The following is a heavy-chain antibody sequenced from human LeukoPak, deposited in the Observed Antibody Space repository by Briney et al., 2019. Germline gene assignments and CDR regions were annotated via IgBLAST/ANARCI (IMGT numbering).Heavy chain of an antibody. Sequence: PSETLSLACTVSGGSISSYYWSWIRQPPGKGLEWIGYIYYSGSTNYNPSLKSRVTISVDTSKNQFSLKLTSVTAADTAVYYCARGVPEYYDFWSGYFYYFDYWGQGTLVTVSS. J-gene: IGHJ4*02. CDR1: GGSISSYY. D-gene: IGHD3-3*01. CDR3: ARGVPEYYDFWSGYFYYFDY. V-gene: IGHV4-59*01. CDR2: IYYSGST.